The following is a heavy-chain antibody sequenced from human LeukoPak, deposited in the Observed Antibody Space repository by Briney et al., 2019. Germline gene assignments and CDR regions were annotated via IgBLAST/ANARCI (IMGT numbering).Heavy chain of an antibody. V-gene: IGHV4-39*07. D-gene: IGHD5-18*01. CDR2: IFYSGST. J-gene: IGHJ4*02. CDR3: AREGLWLDN. Sequence: SETLSLTCTVSGDSISTSNYYWGWIRQPPGKGLEWIGNIFYSGSTYYSPSLKSRVTISVDTSKNQFSLKLSSVTAADTAVYYCAREGLWLDNWGQGTLVTVSS. CDR1: GDSISTSNYY.